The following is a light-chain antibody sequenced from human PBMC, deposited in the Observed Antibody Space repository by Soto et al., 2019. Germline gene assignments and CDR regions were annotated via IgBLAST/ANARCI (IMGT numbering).Light chain of an antibody. V-gene: IGLV2-8*01. J-gene: IGLJ1*01. CDR2: EVS. Sequence: QSALTQPPSASGSPGQSVTISCTGTSSDVGGYNYVSWYQQHPGKAPKLMIYEVSKRPSGVPDRFSGSKSGSTASLTVSGLQAEDEADYYCSSYAGTTNFHVFGTGTKLTVL. CDR3: SSYAGTTNFHV. CDR1: SSDVGGYNY.